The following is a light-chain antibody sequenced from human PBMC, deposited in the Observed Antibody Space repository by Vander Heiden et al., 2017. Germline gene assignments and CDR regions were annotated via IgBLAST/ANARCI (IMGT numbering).Light chain of an antibody. V-gene: IGKV1-9*01. CDR2: SAS. J-gene: IGKJ2*01. CDR3: QQVNSYPRT. CDR1: QGISSY. Sequence: IQLTQSPPSLSASVGDRVTITCRASQGISSYLAWYQQKPGTVPKLLIFSASTLQSGVPSRCSGSGSGTDFTLTISSLQPDDFATYYCQQVNSYPRTFGQGTKLEIK.